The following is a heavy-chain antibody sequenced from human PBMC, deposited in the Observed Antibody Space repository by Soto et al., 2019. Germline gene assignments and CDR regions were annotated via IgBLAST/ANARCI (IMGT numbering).Heavy chain of an antibody. CDR1: GFTFSSYA. CDR2: ISYDGSNK. D-gene: IGHD5-18*01. Sequence: PGGSLRLSCAASGFTFSSYAMHWVRQAPGKGLEWVAVISYDGSNKYYADSVKGRFTISRDNSKNTLYLQMNSLRAEDTTVYYCARDGIYSYGYVVDYWGQGTLVTVSS. V-gene: IGHV3-30-3*01. J-gene: IGHJ4*02. CDR3: ARDGIYSYGYVVDY.